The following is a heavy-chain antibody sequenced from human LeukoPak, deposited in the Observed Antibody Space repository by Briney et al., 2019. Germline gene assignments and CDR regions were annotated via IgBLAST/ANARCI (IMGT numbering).Heavy chain of an antibody. CDR2: IYSGGNT. Sequence: QPGGSLRLSCAASGFTVSSNYMSWVRQAPGKGLEWVSVIYSGGNTYYADSVEGRFTMSRDNSKNTLYLQMNSLRAEGTAVYYCARGIGSQLRSGWFDPWGQGTLVTVSS. J-gene: IGHJ5*02. V-gene: IGHV3-66*01. CDR3: ARGIGSQLRSGWFDP. D-gene: IGHD3-3*01. CDR1: GFTVSSNY.